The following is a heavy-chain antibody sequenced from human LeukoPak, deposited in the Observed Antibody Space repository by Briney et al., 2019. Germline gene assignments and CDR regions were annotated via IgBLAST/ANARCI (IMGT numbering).Heavy chain of an antibody. V-gene: IGHV4-38-2*02. D-gene: IGHD5-24*01. CDR1: GYSISSGYY. Sequence: SETLSLTCTVSGYSISSGYYWGWIRQPPGKGLEWIGCIYHSGSTYYNPSLKSRVTISVDTSKNQFSLNLSSVTAADTAVYYCAREVRDGYNLGAFDIWGQGTMVTVSS. CDR2: IYHSGST. J-gene: IGHJ3*02. CDR3: AREVRDGYNLGAFDI.